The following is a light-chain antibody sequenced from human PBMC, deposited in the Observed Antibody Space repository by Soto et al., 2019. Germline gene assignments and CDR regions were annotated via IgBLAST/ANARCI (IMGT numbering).Light chain of an antibody. Sequence: QSVLTQPPSASGTPGQRVTISCSGSSSNIGNNYVYWYQLVPGTAPKLLIYRNNQRPSGVPDRFSGSRSGTSASLAISGLRSEDEADYYCAAWDDSLSGRGVFGGGTKLPVL. CDR2: RNN. J-gene: IGLJ2*01. V-gene: IGLV1-47*01. CDR1: SSNIGNNY. CDR3: AAWDDSLSGRGV.